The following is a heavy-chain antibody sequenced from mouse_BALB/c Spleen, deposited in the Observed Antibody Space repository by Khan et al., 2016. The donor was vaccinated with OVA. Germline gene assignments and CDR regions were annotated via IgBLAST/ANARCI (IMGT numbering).Heavy chain of an antibody. CDR2: INPSSGYT. J-gene: IGHJ3*01. D-gene: IGHD2-14*01. CDR3: ARDGAYYRNDGWFAY. V-gene: IGHV1-4*01. Sequence: VQLQQSGAELARPGASVKMSCKASGYTFTSYTIHWIKQRPGQGLEWIGYINPSSGYTNYNQKFKVKATLTADKSSTTAYMQLSSLTSDDSAVYYCARDGAYYRNDGWFAYWGQGTLVTVSA. CDR1: GYTFTSYT.